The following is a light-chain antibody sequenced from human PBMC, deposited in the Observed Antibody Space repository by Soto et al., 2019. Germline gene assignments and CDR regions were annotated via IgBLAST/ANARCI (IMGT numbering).Light chain of an antibody. J-gene: IGLJ3*02. V-gene: IGLV2-11*01. CDR1: SSDVGGYIS. Sequence: QSALTQPRSVSGSPGQSVTVSCIGTSSDVGGYISVSWYQQHPGKAPKLMIYDVTKRPSGVPDRFSGSKSGNTASLTISGLQAEDEADYYCCSYAGSYTWVFGGGTKLTVL. CDR3: CSYAGSYTWV. CDR2: DVT.